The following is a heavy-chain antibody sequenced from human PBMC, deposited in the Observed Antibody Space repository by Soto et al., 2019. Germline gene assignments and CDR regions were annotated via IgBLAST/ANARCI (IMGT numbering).Heavy chain of an antibody. V-gene: IGHV3-23*01. J-gene: IGHJ4*02. Sequence: GGSLRLSCAASGFTFSSYAMSWVRQAPGKGLEWVSAISGSGGSTYYADSVKGRFTISRDNSKNTLYLQMNSLRAEDTAVYYCAKCDSDFDWLLYPYYFDYWGQGTLVTVSS. CDR3: AKCDSDFDWLLYPYYFDY. CDR1: GFTFSSYA. D-gene: IGHD3-9*01. CDR2: ISGSGGST.